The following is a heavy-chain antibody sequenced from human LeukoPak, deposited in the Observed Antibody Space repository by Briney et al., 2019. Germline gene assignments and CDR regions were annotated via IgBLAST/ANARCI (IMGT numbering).Heavy chain of an antibody. CDR2: IYASGSGST. J-gene: IGHJ4*02. D-gene: IGHD3-10*01. CDR3: AGTTLWLHI. V-gene: IGHV4-4*09. Sequence: SETLTLTCTVSGGSIRNYYWSWIWQPPGKGLEWIGYIYASGSGSTNCNPSLKSRVTISLDTSKNQFSLKLRSVTAADTAVYYCAGTTLWLHIWGQGTLVTVSS. CDR1: GGSIRNYY.